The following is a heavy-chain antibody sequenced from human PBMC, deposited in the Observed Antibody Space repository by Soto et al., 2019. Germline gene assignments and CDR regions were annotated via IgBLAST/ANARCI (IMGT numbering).Heavy chain of an antibody. CDR1: GGSISSGGYY. V-gene: IGHV4-31*03. Sequence: SETLSLTCTVSGGSISSGGYYWSWIRQHPGKGLEWIGYIYYSGSTYYNPSLKSRVTISVDTSKNQFSLKLSSVTAADTAAYYCARTPGGYSSGCCYFDYWGQGTLVTVSS. CDR3: ARTPGGYSSGCCYFDY. CDR2: IYYSGST. D-gene: IGHD6-19*01. J-gene: IGHJ4*02.